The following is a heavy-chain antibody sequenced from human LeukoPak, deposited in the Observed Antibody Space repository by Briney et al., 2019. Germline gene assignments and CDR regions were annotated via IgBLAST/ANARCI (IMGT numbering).Heavy chain of an antibody. CDR2: ISYDGSNK. CDR3: AKDGGIWSPAYHFDY. J-gene: IGHJ4*02. Sequence: PGRSLRLSCAATGFTFSSYAMHWVRRAPGKGLEWVAVISYDGSNKYYADSVKGRFTISRDNSKNTLYLQMNSLRAEDTAVYFCAKDGGIWSPAYHFDYWGQGALVTVSS. V-gene: IGHV3-30-3*01. CDR1: GFTFSSYA. D-gene: IGHD6-13*01.